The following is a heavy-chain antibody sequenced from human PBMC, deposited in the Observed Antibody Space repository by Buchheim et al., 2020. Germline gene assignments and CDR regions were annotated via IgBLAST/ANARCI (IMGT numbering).Heavy chain of an antibody. Sequence: EVQLLESGGDLVQPGGSLRLSCATSGFTFSSDAMSWVRQAPGKGLEWVSRISAGSGAGTYYADSVKGRFTIPRDNSMDTLYLQMNSLRAEDTAVYYCARGRSDGNSIFDNWGQGTL. CDR1: GFTFSSDA. CDR3: ARGRSDGNSIFDN. V-gene: IGHV3-23*01. D-gene: IGHD2-15*01. J-gene: IGHJ4*02. CDR2: ISAGSGAGT.